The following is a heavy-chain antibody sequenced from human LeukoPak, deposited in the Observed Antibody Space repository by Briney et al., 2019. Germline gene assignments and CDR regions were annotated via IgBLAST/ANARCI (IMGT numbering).Heavy chain of an antibody. CDR2: ISGSGSST. V-gene: IGHV3-23*01. CDR1: GFTFSSYA. CDR3: AKAGSGYFLFDY. Sequence: GGSLRLSCAASGFTFSSYAMSWVRQAPGKGLEWVSAISGSGSSTYYADSVKGRFTISRDNSKNTLYLQMNSLRAEDTAVYYCAKAGSGYFLFDYWGQGTLVTVSS. D-gene: IGHD3-22*01. J-gene: IGHJ4*02.